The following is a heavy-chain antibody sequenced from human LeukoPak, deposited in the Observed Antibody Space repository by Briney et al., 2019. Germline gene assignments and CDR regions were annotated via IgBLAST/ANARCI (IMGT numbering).Heavy chain of an antibody. J-gene: IGHJ4*02. CDR3: ARNVVNTAMAIYY. D-gene: IGHD5-18*01. Sequence: SETLSLTCGVYGGSFSVYYWSWIRQPPGKGLEWIGEINHRGGTNYSPSLKSRVTISVDTSKNQFSLKLSSVTAADTAVYYCARNVVNTAMAIYYWGRGTLVTVSS. V-gene: IGHV4-34*01. CDR2: INHRGGT. CDR1: GGSFSVYY.